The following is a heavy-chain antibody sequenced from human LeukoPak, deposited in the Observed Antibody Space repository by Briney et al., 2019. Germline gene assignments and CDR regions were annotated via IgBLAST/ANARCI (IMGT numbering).Heavy chain of an antibody. V-gene: IGHV3-7*01. D-gene: IGHD3-22*01. J-gene: IGHJ4*02. CDR2: IKEDGSEK. CDR3: ARSRSGYCEDY. Sequence: PGGSLRLSCAPSGFTFSHYWMSWVRQAPGKGLEWVANIKEDGSEKYYVDSVKGRFTISRDNAKNSLSLQVNSLRAEDTAVYYCARSRSGYCEDYWGQGTLVTVSS. CDR1: GFTFSHYW.